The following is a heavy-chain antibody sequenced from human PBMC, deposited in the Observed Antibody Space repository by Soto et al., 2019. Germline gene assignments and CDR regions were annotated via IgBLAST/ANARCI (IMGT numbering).Heavy chain of an antibody. V-gene: IGHV3-33*01. D-gene: IGHD3-9*01. CDR3: ARDSVEMATTLTAGDY. J-gene: IGHJ4*02. CDR1: GFTFSSYG. Sequence: QVQLVESGGGVVQPGRSLRLSCAASGFTFSSYGMHWVRQAPGKGLEWVAVIWYDGSNKYYADSVKGRFTISRDNSKNTLYLQMNSLRAEDTAVYYCARDSVEMATTLTAGDYWGQGTLVTVSS. CDR2: IWYDGSNK.